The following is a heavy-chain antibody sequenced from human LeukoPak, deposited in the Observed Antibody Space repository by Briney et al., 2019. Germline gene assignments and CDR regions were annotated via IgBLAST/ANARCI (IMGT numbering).Heavy chain of an antibody. Sequence: PGGSLRLSCAASEFTFSNAWMSWVRQAPGKGLEWVGRIKSKTDGGTTVYAAPVKGRFTVSRDDSKNTLYLQMNSLKTEDTAVYYCTTDRGDYGSGSYEIYYFYMDVWGEGTTVTVSS. CDR1: EFTFSNAW. V-gene: IGHV3-15*01. CDR2: IKSKTDGGTT. CDR3: TTDRGDYGSGSYEIYYFYMDV. J-gene: IGHJ6*03. D-gene: IGHD3-10*01.